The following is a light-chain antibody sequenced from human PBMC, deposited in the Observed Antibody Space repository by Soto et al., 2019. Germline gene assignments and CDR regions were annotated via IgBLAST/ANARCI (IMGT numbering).Light chain of an antibody. Sequence: ESVLTQSPGTLSLSPGERATLSCRASQSVSSNYLAWYQHKPGQAPRLLIYGASSRATGIPDRFSGSGSGTDFTLNISRLEPEDFAVYYCQHYGSSLSITFGQGTRLEIK. CDR3: QHYGSSLSIT. V-gene: IGKV3-20*01. CDR1: QSVSSNY. J-gene: IGKJ5*01. CDR2: GAS.